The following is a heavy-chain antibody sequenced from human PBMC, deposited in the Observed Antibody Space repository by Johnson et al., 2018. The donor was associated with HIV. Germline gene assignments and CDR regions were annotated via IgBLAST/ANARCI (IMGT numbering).Heavy chain of an antibody. CDR1: GFTFSSNY. Sequence: QVQLVESGGGLIQPGGSLRLSCAASGFTFSSNYMSWVRQAPGKGLEWVAFIRYDGSNKYYADSVKGRFTISRDNSKNTLYLQMNSLTAEDTAVYYCARSRRWKGRVTQPLGAFDIWGQGTMVTVSS. CDR2: IRYDGSNK. D-gene: IGHD4-11*01. CDR3: ARSRRWKGRVTQPLGAFDI. J-gene: IGHJ3*02. V-gene: IGHV3-30*02.